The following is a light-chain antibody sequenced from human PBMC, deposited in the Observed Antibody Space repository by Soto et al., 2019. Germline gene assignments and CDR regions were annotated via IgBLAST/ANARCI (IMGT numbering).Light chain of an antibody. CDR3: CSYAGSSFDV. CDR2: EVS. V-gene: IGLV2-23*02. CDR1: SSDVGSYNL. Sequence: QSALTQPASVSGSPGQSITISCTGTSSDVGSYNLVSWYQQHPGKAPKLMIYEVSKRPSGVSNRFSGSKSGNTASLTISGLQAEEEADYYCCSYAGSSFDVFGTGTKLTVL. J-gene: IGLJ1*01.